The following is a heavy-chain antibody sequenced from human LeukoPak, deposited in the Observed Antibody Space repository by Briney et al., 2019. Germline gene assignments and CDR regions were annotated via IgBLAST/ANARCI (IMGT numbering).Heavy chain of an antibody. CDR3: ARDYRGYRAPYYFDY. Sequence: GGSLRLSCAASGFTFSSYWMSLVRQAPGKGLEWAANIKQDGSEKYYVDSVKGRFTISRDNAKNSLYLQMNSLRAEDTAVYYCARDYRGYRAPYYFDYWGQGTLVTVSS. CDR1: GFTFSSYW. V-gene: IGHV3-7*01. CDR2: IKQDGSEK. D-gene: IGHD2-15*01. J-gene: IGHJ4*02.